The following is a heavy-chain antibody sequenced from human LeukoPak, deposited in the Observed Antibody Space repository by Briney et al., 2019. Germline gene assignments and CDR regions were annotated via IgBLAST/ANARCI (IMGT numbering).Heavy chain of an antibody. CDR1: GFTFSSYS. CDR2: ISSSSSYI. CDR3: PRDRGVYSTTLED. Sequence: GGSLRLSCAASGFTFSSYSMNWVRQAPGKGLEWVSSISSSSSYIYYADSVKGRFTISRDNAKNSLYLQMNSLRGEDTAVYYCPRDRGVYSTTLEDWDQGGLVTLSS. D-gene: IGHD6-13*01. J-gene: IGHJ4*02. V-gene: IGHV3-21*01.